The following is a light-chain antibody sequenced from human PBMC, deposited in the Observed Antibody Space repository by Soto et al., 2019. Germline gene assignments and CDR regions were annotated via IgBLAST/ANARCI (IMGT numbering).Light chain of an antibody. CDR2: EVT. CDR1: SSDVGGYNY. J-gene: IGLJ3*02. V-gene: IGLV2-8*01. Sequence: QSALTQPPSASGSPGKSVTISCTGTSSDVGGYNYVSWYQQYPGRAPKLLIYEVTKRPSGVPDRFCGSKSGNTASLTVSGLQAEDDAYYYCSSYAASNNFYFVFVGGTKLTVL. CDR3: SSYAASNNFYFV.